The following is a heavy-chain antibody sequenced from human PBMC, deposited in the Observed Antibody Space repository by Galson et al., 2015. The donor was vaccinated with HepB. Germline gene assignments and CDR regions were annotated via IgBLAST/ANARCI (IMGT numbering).Heavy chain of an antibody. V-gene: IGHV1-2*06. CDR2: INPKSGAT. CDR3: ARVMEYYYTSSSYYLREDNWFDP. Sequence: SCKASGYTFTDYYIHWVRQAPGQGLEWMGRINPKSGATNYVQKFQGRVTMTRDTSINAAYMEVTRLRSDDTAVYYCARVMEYYYTSSSYYLREDNWFDPWGQGTLVTVSS. J-gene: IGHJ5*02. CDR1: GYTFTDYY. D-gene: IGHD3-22*01.